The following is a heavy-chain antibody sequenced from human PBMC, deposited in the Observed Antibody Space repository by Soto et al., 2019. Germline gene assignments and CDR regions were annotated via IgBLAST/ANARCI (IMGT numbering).Heavy chain of an antibody. CDR3: PRSRCSSTSCHRVDY. CDR2: ISGGGRST. V-gene: IGHV3-23*01. Sequence: GGSLRLSCAASGFTFSSYGMSWVRQAPGKGLEWVSVISGGGRSTYYADSVKGQFTISRDSSKNTLYLQMNSLRAEETAGYYWPRSRCSSTSCHRVDYWAQGTLVTVSS. CDR1: GFTFSSYG. D-gene: IGHD2-2*01. J-gene: IGHJ4*02.